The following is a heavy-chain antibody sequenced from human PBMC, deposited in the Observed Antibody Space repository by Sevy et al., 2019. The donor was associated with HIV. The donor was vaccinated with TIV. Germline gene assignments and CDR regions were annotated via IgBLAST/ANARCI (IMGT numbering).Heavy chain of an antibody. D-gene: IGHD2-15*01. CDR1: GFSFSRYG. J-gene: IGHJ6*02. CDR3: AKGGCSSGICYSDV. V-gene: IGHV3-30*18. Sequence: GGSLRLSCAASGFSFSRYGLHWVRQAPGKGLEWLAIISYDGSNKYHADSVKGRFTISRDNSKNTLYLQMNSLRAEDTAVYYCAKGGCSSGICYSDVWGQGTTVTVSS. CDR2: ISYDGSNK.